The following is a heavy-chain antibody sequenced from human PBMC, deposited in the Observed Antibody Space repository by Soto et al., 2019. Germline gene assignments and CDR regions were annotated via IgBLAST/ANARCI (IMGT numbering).Heavy chain of an antibody. CDR1: GGSISSGDYY. CDR3: ARDKGGANYYYYGMDV. V-gene: IGHV4-30-4*01. D-gene: IGHD3-16*01. Sequence: SETLSLTCTVSGGSISSGDYYWSWIRQPPGKGLEWIGYIYYSGGTYYNPSLKSRVTISVDTSKNQFSLKLSSVTAADTAVYYCARDKGGANYYYYGMDVWGQGTTVTVSS. CDR2: IYYSGGT. J-gene: IGHJ6*02.